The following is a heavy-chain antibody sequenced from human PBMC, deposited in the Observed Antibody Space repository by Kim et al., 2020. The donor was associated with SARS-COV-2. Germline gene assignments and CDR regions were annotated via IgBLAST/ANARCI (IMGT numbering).Heavy chain of an antibody. J-gene: IGHJ6*01. Sequence: SETLSLTCTVSGGSISSSSYYWGWIRQPPGKGLEWIGSIYYSGSTYYNPSLKSRVTISVDTSKNQFSLKLSSVTAADTAVYYCARGPFSSSWYRSHLPQYSYGMDVWGQGTTVTVSS. D-gene: IGHD6-13*01. CDR2: IYYSGST. CDR3: ARGPFSSSWYRSHLPQYSYGMDV. V-gene: IGHV4-39*07. CDR1: GGSISSSSYY.